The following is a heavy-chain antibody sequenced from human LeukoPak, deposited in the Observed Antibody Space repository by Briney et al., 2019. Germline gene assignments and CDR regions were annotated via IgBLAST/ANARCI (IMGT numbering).Heavy chain of an antibody. V-gene: IGHV1-24*01. CDR1: GYTLTELS. CDR2: FDPEDGET. J-gene: IGHJ3*02. D-gene: IGHD5-18*01. Sequence: ASVKVSCKVSGYTLTELSMHWVRQAPGKGLEWMGGFDPEDGETIYAQKFQGRVTMTEDTSTDTACMELSSLRSEDTAVYYCATRELGYSYGYWFAFDIWGQGTMVTVSS. CDR3: ATRELGYSYGYWFAFDI.